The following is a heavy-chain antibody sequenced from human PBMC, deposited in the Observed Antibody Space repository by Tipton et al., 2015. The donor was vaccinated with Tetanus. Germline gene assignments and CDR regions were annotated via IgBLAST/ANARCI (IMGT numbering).Heavy chain of an antibody. CDR3: ARSSRFAVETGWSFDL. J-gene: IGHJ2*01. CDR2: IRQGGSEK. V-gene: IGHV3-7*01. D-gene: IGHD5-18*01. CDR1: GFTFSSYW. Sequence: SLRLSCAASGFTFSSYWMSWVRQAPGKGLAWVANIRQGGSEKQYVDSVKGRFTISRDAAKNSLYLQMNSLRAEDTAVYYCARSSRFAVETGWSFDLWGRGTLFTVSS.